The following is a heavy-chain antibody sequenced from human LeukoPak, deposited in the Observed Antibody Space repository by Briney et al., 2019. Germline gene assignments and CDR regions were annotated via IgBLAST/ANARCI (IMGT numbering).Heavy chain of an antibody. D-gene: IGHD2-15*01. J-gene: IGHJ4*02. CDR2: INPSGGST. CDR1: GYTFTSYY. CDR3: ARVGYCSGGSCYSYFPSDY. Sequence: ASVKASCKASGYTFTSYYMHWVRQAPGQGLEWMGIINPSGGSTSCAQKFQGRVTMTRDTSTSTVYMELSSLRSEDTAVYFCARVGYCSGGSCYSYFPSDYWGQGTLVTVSS. V-gene: IGHV1-46*01.